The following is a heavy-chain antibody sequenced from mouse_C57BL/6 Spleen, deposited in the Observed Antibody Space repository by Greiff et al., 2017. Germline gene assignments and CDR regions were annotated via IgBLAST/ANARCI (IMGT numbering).Heavy chain of an antibody. Sequence: QVQLQQSGPELVKPGASVKLSCKASGYAFSSSWMNWVKQRPGTGLEWIGRIYPGDGDTNYNGKFKGKATLTADKSSSTAYMQLISLTSEDSAVYFCARCPYGNYGYFDYWGKGTTLTVSS. CDR3: ARCPYGNYGYFDY. CDR2: IYPGDGDT. CDR1: GYAFSSSW. J-gene: IGHJ2*01. D-gene: IGHD2-1*01. V-gene: IGHV1-82*01.